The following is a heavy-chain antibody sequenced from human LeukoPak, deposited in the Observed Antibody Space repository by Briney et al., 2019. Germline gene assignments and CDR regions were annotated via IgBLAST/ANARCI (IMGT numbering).Heavy chain of an antibody. CDR3: TQMTTITTLDY. CDR2: IKSKTDGGTT. CDR1: GLTFSNAW. Sequence: TGGSLRLSCAASGLTFSNAWMSWVRQAPGKGLEWVGRIKSKTDGGTTDYAAPVKGRFTISRDDSKNTLYLQMNSLKIEDTAVYYCTQMTTITTLDYWGQGTLVTVSS. D-gene: IGHD4-11*01. V-gene: IGHV3-15*01. J-gene: IGHJ4*02.